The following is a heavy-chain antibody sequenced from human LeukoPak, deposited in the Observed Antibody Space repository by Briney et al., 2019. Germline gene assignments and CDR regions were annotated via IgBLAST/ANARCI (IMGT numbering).Heavy chain of an antibody. CDR3: AKDISSGWRYFDY. V-gene: IGHV3-33*06. J-gene: IGHJ4*02. CDR2: IWYDGSNK. CDR1: GFTFSSYG. D-gene: IGHD6-19*01. Sequence: GGSLRLSCAASGFTFSSYGMHWVRQAPGKGLEWVAVIWYDGSNKYYADSVKGRFTISRDNSKNTLYLQMNSLRAEDTAVYYCAKDISSGWRYFDYWGQGTRVTVSS.